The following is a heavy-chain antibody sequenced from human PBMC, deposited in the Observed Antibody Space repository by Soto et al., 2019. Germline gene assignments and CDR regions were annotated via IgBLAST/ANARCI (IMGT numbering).Heavy chain of an antibody. Sequence: SETLSLTCAVSGYSISSGSYWAWIRQSPGKGLEWLGSIFHSGNTYYNPSLESRVTISADTSKNQFSLKVNSVSAADTAVYYCARSYQLLLGWFDPWGQGTLVTVSS. D-gene: IGHD2-2*01. V-gene: IGHV4-38-2*01. J-gene: IGHJ5*02. CDR1: GYSISSGSY. CDR3: ARSYQLLLGWFDP. CDR2: IFHSGNT.